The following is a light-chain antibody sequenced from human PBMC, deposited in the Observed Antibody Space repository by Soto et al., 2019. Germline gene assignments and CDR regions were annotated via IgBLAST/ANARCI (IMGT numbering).Light chain of an antibody. J-gene: IGKJ1*01. CDR2: KAS. CDR1: QSISSW. CDR3: QQYNSYWT. V-gene: IGKV1-5*03. Sequence: DIQMTQSPSTLSVSVGDRVTITCRASQSISSWLAWYQQKQGKAPKLLIYKASSLESGVPSRFSGGGSGTEFTLTISSLQPDDFATYYCQQYNSYWTFGQGTKVEIK.